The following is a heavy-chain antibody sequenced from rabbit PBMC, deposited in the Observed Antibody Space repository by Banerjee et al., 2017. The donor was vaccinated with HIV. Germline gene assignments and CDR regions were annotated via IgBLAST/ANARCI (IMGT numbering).Heavy chain of an antibody. V-gene: IGHV1S40*01. CDR1: GFSFSSSYW. D-gene: IGHD4-2*01. CDR2: ISTGNGAT. J-gene: IGHJ4*01. Sequence: QSLEESGGDLVKPGASLTLTCTASGFSFSSSYWMCWVRQAPGKGLEWIACISTGNGATYYASWAKGRFTISKTSSTTVTLQMTSLTAADTATYFCAHSYGGYAGGDSALNLWGPGTLVTVS. CDR3: AHSYGGYAGGDSALNL.